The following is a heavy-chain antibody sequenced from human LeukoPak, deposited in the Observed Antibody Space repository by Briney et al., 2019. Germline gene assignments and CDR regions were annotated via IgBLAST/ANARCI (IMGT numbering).Heavy chain of an antibody. V-gene: IGHV4-61*02. CDR2: IYTSGTT. CDR3: ARGRYDFPMDV. Sequence: SETLSLTCTVSGGAINSGSHYWSWIRQSAGKGLEWIGRIYTSGTTNSNPSLKSRVTISVDTSKNQFSLKLSSVTAADTAVYYCARGRYDFPMDVWGKGTTVTVSS. J-gene: IGHJ6*03. D-gene: IGHD3-3*01. CDR1: GGAINSGSHY.